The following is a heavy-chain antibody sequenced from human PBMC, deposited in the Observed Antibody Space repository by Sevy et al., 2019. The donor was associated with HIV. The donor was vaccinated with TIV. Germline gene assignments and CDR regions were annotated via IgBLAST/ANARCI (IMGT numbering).Heavy chain of an antibody. Sequence: ASVKVSCKASGYTFTGYSIYWVRQAPGQGLEWMGWINPNSGDTNYAQKFQGRVTMTRDTSISTAYMELSRLRSDDTARYYCARVVDYGSGTFKDYWGQGTLVTVSS. V-gene: IGHV1-2*02. CDR3: ARVVDYGSGTFKDY. CDR2: INPNSGDT. CDR1: GYTFTGYS. J-gene: IGHJ4*02. D-gene: IGHD3-10*01.